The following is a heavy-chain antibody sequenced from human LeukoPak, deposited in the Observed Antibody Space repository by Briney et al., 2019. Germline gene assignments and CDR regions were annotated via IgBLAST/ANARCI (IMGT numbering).Heavy chain of an antibody. J-gene: IGHJ6*03. CDR1: GYTLTELS. D-gene: IGHD1-26*01. V-gene: IGHV1-24*01. CDR2: FDPEDGET. Sequence: ASVKVSCKVSGYTLTELSMHWVRQAPGKGLEWMGGFDPEDGETIYAQKFQGRATMTEDTSTDTAYMELSSLRSEDTAVYYCATGDGRGSYDHYYYYMDVWGKGTTVTVSS. CDR3: ATGDGRGSYDHYYYYMDV.